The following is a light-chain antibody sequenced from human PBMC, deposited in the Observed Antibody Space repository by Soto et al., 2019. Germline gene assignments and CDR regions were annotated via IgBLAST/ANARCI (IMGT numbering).Light chain of an antibody. CDR2: YAS. CDR1: QSISSNF. Sequence: EIVLTQSRGTLSLSPGEEATLSCRAIQSISSNFLAWYQQKRGQAPRLLIYYASNRAAGIPARFSGSGSGTDFTLTISSLEPEDFAVYYCQQRSNWPPTIAFGQGTRLEI. J-gene: IGKJ5*01. V-gene: IGKV3-11*01. CDR3: QQRSNWPPTIA.